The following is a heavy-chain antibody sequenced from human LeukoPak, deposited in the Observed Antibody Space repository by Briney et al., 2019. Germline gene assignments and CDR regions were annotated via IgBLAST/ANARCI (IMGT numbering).Heavy chain of an antibody. V-gene: IGHV4-61*01. CDR3: ARDWGTLTDGFDI. CDR2: IYYSGST. CDR1: GGSVSNSLYY. Sequence: SETLSLTCTVSGGSVSNSLYYWSWIRQPPGKGLEWIGYIYYSGSTNYNPSLKSRVTISVDTSKNQFSLKLNSVTPEDTAVYYCARDWGTLTDGFDIWGQGTMVIVSS. J-gene: IGHJ3*02. D-gene: IGHD3-16*01.